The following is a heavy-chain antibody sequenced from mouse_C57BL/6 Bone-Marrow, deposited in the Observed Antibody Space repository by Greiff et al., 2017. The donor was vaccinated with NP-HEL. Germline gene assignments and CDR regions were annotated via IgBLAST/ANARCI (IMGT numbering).Heavy chain of an antibody. CDR3: ARPTTVVPYWYFDV. J-gene: IGHJ1*03. CDR1: GYTFTSYW. CDR2: INPSNGGT. Sequence: QVHVKQPGTELVKPGASVKLSCKASGYTFTSYWMHWVKQRPGQGLEWIGNINPSNGGTNYNEKFKSKATLTVDKSSSTAYMQLSSLTSEDSAVYYCARPTTVVPYWYFDVWGTGTTVTVSS. D-gene: IGHD1-1*01. V-gene: IGHV1-53*01.